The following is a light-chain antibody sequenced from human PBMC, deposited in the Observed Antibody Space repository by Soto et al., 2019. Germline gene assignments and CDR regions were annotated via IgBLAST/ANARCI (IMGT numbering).Light chain of an antibody. Sequence: DIQMTQSPSTLSASVGDRVTITCRASHSVSRWLAWYQQTPGKAPKILIYEASSLERGVPSRFSASGSGTDFTLTISSLQPDDSATYYCQQYEVYPWTFGRGTKVDIK. V-gene: IGKV1-5*01. J-gene: IGKJ1*01. CDR2: EAS. CDR3: QQYEVYPWT. CDR1: HSVSRW.